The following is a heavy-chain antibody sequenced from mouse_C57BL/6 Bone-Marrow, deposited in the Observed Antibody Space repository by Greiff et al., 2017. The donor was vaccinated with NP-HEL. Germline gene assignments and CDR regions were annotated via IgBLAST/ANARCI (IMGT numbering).Heavy chain of an antibody. V-gene: IGHV5-6*01. J-gene: IGHJ1*03. Sequence: EVQVVESGGDLVKPGGSLKLSCAASGFTFSSYGMSWVRQTPDKRLEWVATISSGGSYTYYPDSVKGRFTISRDNAKNTLYLQMSSLKSEDTAMYYCARQRPLLRYFDVWGTGTTVTVSS. D-gene: IGHD1-2*01. CDR1: GFTFSSYG. CDR2: ISSGGSYT. CDR3: ARQRPLLRYFDV.